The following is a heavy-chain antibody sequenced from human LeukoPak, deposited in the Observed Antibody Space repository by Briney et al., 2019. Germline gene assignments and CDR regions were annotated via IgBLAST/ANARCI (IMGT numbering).Heavy chain of an antibody. J-gene: IGHJ6*03. CDR1: GFTASSIY. CDR2: IYSDGST. CDR3: ARGAGSDRYYMDV. D-gene: IGHD3-10*01. V-gene: IGHV3-53*05. Sequence: GGSLRLSCAPSGFTASSIYMSWVRQAPGEGREWVSFIYSDGSTYYAQSVQGRFTISRDNSTSTVYLQMRSLRADDTAVYYCARGAGSDRYYMDVWGKGTTVTVSS.